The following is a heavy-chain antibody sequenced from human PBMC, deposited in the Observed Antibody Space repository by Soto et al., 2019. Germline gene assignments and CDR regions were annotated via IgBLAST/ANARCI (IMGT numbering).Heavy chain of an antibody. CDR2: ISGTGGNT. V-gene: IGHV3-23*01. Sequence: RLSCAASGFTFSSYAMSWVRQAPGRGLDWVSAISGTGGNTYFADSVEGRFVISRDNSKNTLYLQMNSLRAEDTAVYYCAKVRIDHYNGFDAWGQGTTVTVSS. CDR1: GFTFSSYA. D-gene: IGHD2-8*01. J-gene: IGHJ6*02. CDR3: AKVRIDHYNGFDA.